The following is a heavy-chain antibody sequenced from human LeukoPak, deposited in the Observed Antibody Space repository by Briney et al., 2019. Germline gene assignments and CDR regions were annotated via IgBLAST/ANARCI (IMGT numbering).Heavy chain of an antibody. CDR2: ISSSSSYI. J-gene: IGHJ6*04. D-gene: IGHD3-10*01. V-gene: IGHV3-21*01. CDR1: GFTFSSYS. Sequence: GGSLRLSCAASGFTFSSYSMNWVRQAPGKGLEWVSSISSSSSYIYYADSVKGRFTISRDNAKNSLYLQMNSLRAEDTAVYYCVRDSRDHYGSGSFYYGMDVWGKGTTVTVSS. CDR3: VRDSRDHYGSGSFYYGMDV.